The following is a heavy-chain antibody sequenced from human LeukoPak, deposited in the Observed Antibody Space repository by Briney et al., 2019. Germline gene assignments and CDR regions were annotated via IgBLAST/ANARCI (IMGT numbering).Heavy chain of an antibody. V-gene: IGHV5-51*01. CDR2: IYPGDSDT. D-gene: IGHD5-24*01. CDR3: ARGPPTEMATIAYYFDY. Sequence: GESLKISCKGSGYSFTSYWIGWVRQLPGKGLEWMGIIYPGDSDTRYSPSFQGQVTISADKSISTVYLQWSSLKASDTAMYYCARGPPTEMATIAYYFDYWGQGTLVTVPS. J-gene: IGHJ4*02. CDR1: GYSFTSYW.